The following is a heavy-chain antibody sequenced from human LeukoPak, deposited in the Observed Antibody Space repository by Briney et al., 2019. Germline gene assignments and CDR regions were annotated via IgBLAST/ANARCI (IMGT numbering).Heavy chain of an antibody. D-gene: IGHD3-10*01. Sequence: GGSLRLSCAASEFTFSDYYMSWFRQAPGKGLEWVANIKQDGSEKYYVDSVKGRFTISRDNAKNSLYLQMNSLRAEDTAVYYCAKDRGVRGIISWVGYFDYWGQGTLVTVSS. CDR1: EFTFSDYY. V-gene: IGHV3-7*01. CDR3: AKDRGVRGIISWVGYFDY. J-gene: IGHJ4*02. CDR2: IKQDGSEK.